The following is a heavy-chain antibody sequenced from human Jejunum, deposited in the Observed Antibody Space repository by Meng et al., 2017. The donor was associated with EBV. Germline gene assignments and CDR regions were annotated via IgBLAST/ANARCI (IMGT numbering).Heavy chain of an antibody. J-gene: IGHJ4*02. V-gene: IGHV1-69*06. CDR3: ARDQGRDYDSSTYYTH. CDR2: IIPIFGRT. D-gene: IGHD3-22*01. Sequence: QGQVVQSGAEGRKPGSSVKVSCKASGGTFSSYGINWVRQAPGQGLEWMGGIIPIFGRTNYALEFQDRVTITADKFTSTVYMEMSSLKSEDTAVYYCARDQGRDYDSSTYYTHWGRGTLVTVSS. CDR1: GGTFSSYG.